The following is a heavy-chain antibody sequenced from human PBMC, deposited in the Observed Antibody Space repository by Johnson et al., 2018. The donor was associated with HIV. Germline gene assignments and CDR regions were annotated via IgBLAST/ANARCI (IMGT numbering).Heavy chain of an antibody. V-gene: IGHV3-33*01. Sequence: QMQLVESGGGVVQPGRSLRLSCAASGFTFSSYGMHWVRQAPGQGLEWVAVIWYDGSNKYYADSVKGRFTISRDNSKNTAYLQMNSLKTEDTAVYYCTRQADIWGQGTMVTVSS. CDR1: GFTFSSYG. CDR2: IWYDGSNK. CDR3: TRQADI. J-gene: IGHJ3*02.